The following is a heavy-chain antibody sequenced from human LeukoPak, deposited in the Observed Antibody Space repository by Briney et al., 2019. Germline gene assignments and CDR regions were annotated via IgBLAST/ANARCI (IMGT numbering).Heavy chain of an antibody. Sequence: GVLRLSCAASGFTFSSYWMSWVRQAPGKGLEWVANIKQDGSEKYYVDSVKGRFTISRDNAKNSLYLQMNSLRAEDTAVYYCARGVSSSDERGQFDLDYWGQGTLVTVSS. CDR2: IKQDGSEK. CDR1: GFTFSSYW. CDR3: ARGVSSSDERGQFDLDY. V-gene: IGHV3-7*01. J-gene: IGHJ4*02. D-gene: IGHD6-6*01.